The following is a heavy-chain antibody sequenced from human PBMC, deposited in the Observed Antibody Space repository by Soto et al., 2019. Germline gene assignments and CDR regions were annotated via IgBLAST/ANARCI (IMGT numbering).Heavy chain of an antibody. Sequence: GGSLRPSCAASGFTFSSYWMHWVRQAPGKGLVWVSRINSDGSSTSYADSVKGRFTISRDNAKNTLYLQMNSLRAEDTAVYYCARAVVPAAPFDYWGQGPLVTVAS. CDR2: INSDGSST. D-gene: IGHD2-2*01. CDR3: ARAVVPAAPFDY. J-gene: IGHJ4*02. CDR1: GFTFSSYW. V-gene: IGHV3-74*01.